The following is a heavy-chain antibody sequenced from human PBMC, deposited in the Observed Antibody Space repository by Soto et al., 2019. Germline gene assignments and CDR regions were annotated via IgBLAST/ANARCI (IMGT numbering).Heavy chain of an antibody. V-gene: IGHV3-23*01. D-gene: IGHD1-1*01. CDR1: GLTFSSYA. Sequence: PGGSLRLSCAASGLTFSSYAMSWVRQAPGKGPEWVSSISGSGGSRYYADSVKGRFTISRDNSKNTVYLQLNSLRVEDTAIYYCAKDRTSAGTTVRFDPWGQGTLVTVSS. J-gene: IGHJ5*02. CDR2: ISGSGGSR. CDR3: AKDRTSAGTTVRFDP.